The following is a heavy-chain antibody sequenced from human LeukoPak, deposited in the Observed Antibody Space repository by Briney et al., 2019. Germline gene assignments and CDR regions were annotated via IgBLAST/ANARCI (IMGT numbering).Heavy chain of an antibody. CDR2: INHSGST. D-gene: IGHD3-10*01. CDR1: GFTVSSNY. J-gene: IGHJ5*02. Sequence: GSLRLSCAASGFTVSSNYMSWIRQPPGKGLEWIGEINHSGSTNYNPSLKSRVTISVDTSKNQFSLKLSSVTAADTAVYYCARRGPRLLWFGELRTYNWFDPWGQGTLVTVSS. V-gene: IGHV4-34*01. CDR3: ARRGPRLLWFGELRTYNWFDP.